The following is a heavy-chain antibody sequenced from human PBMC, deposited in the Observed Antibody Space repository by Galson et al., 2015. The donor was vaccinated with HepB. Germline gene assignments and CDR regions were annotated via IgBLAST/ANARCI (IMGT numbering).Heavy chain of an antibody. Sequence: SVKVSCKASGYTFTSYDINWVRQATGQGLEWMGWMNPNSGNTGYAQKFQGRVTMTRNTSISTAYMELSSLRSEDTAVYYCARENDILTGYVVWGQGTTVTVSS. CDR1: GYTFTSYD. J-gene: IGHJ6*02. CDR2: MNPNSGNT. V-gene: IGHV1-8*01. CDR3: ARENDILTGYVV. D-gene: IGHD3-9*01.